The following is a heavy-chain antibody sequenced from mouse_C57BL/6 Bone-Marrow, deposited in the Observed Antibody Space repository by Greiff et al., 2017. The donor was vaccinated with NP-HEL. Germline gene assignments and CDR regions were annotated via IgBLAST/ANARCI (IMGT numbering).Heavy chain of an antibody. Sequence: EVKVVESGGGLVQPGGSMKLSCVASGFTFSNYWMNWVRQSPEKGLEWVAQIRLKSDNYATHYAESVKGRFTISRDDSKSSVYLKMNKLRAEDTGIYYCTVYYGGGYWGQGTTLTVSS. CDR3: TVYYGGGY. V-gene: IGHV6-3*01. CDR2: IRLKSDNYAT. D-gene: IGHD1-1*01. J-gene: IGHJ2*01. CDR1: GFTFSNYW.